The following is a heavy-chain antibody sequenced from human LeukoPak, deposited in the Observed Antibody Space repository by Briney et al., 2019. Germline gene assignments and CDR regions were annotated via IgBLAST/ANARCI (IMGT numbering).Heavy chain of an antibody. D-gene: IGHD4-17*01. V-gene: IGHV4-31*03. CDR1: GGSISSGGYY. J-gene: IGHJ4*02. CDR3: ARSGDYGDSFDY. CDR2: IYYSGST. Sequence: SQTLSLTCTVSGGSISSGGYYWSWIRQHPGKGLEWIGYIYYSGSTYYNPSLKSRVTISADTSKNQFSLKLSSVTAADTAVYYCARSGDYGDSFDYWGQGTLVTVSS.